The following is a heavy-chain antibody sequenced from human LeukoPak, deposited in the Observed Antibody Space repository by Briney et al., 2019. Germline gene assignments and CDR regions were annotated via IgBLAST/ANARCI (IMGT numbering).Heavy chain of an antibody. J-gene: IGHJ4*02. Sequence: GGSLRLSCAASGFIFSSYWMNWVRQAPGKGLEWVANMNQDGREIYYVDSVKGRFTISRDNARNSLYLQMDSLRVEDTAVYYRASGVYQIDYWGQGTLVHVSS. D-gene: IGHD3-3*01. CDR2: MNQDGREI. CDR3: ASGVYQIDY. CDR1: GFIFSSYW. V-gene: IGHV3-7*03.